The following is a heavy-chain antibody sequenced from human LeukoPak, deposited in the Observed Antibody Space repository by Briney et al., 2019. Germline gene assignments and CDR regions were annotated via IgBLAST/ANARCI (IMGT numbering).Heavy chain of an antibody. Sequence: GGSLRLSCAASAFTFSSYSMNWVRQAPGKGLEWLSSISSSSSYIYYADSVKGRFTISRDNANSSLYLQMNSLRAEDTAVYYCATVGCSNTGCYLTRNLFDYWGQGILVTVSS. CDR1: AFTFSSYS. J-gene: IGHJ4*02. D-gene: IGHD2-2*01. CDR3: ATVGCSNTGCYLTRNLFDY. CDR2: ISSSSSYI. V-gene: IGHV3-21*01.